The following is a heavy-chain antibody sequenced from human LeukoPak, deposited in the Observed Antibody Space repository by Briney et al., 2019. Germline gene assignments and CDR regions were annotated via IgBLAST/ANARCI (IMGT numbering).Heavy chain of an antibody. CDR3: ASMEYYYDSSGYYYFDY. V-gene: IGHV4-31*03. Sequence: SETLSLTCTVSGGSISSGGYYWSWIRQHPGKGLEWIGYIYYSGSTYYNPSLKSRVTISVDTSKNQFSLKLSSVTAADTAVYYCASMEYYYDSSGYYYFDYWGQGTLVTVSS. J-gene: IGHJ4*02. CDR1: GGSISSGGYY. CDR2: IYYSGST. D-gene: IGHD3-22*01.